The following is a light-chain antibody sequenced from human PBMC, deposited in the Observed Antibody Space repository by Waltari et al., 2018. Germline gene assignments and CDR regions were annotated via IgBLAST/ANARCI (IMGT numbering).Light chain of an antibody. CDR2: GAS. V-gene: IGKV3-20*01. CDR3: QHYVRLPAT. J-gene: IGKJ1*01. Sequence: EIVLTQSPGTLSLSPGERATLPCRASQSVSRSLAWSQQKPGQAPRLPIYGASNRAAGIPDRFSGSGSGTDFSLTISRLEPEDFAVYYCQHYVRLPATFGQGTKVEIK. CDR1: QSVSRS.